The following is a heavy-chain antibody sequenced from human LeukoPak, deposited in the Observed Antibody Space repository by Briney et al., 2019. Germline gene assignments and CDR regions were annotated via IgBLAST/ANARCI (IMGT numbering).Heavy chain of an antibody. CDR1: GFTFSNFA. Sequence: GGSLRLSCAASGFTFSNFAMSWVRQAPGKGLEWVSAINGGGGSTYYADSVKGRFTISRDNAKNTLYLQMNSLRAEDTAVYYCARVGYSGYDYDYWGQGTLVTVSS. CDR2: INGGGGST. V-gene: IGHV3-23*01. J-gene: IGHJ4*02. CDR3: ARVGYSGYDYDY. D-gene: IGHD5-12*01.